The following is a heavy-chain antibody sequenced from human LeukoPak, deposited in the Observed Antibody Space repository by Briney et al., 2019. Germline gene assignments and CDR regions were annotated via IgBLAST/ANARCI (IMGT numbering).Heavy chain of an antibody. CDR3: AKDGGWTGSHFNGMDV. Sequence: GGSLRLSCAGSGFTFSSDAMSWVRQAPGXGLEWVSGSSVRGGGTYYADSVKGRFTISRDNSKNTMYLQMNSLRAEDTAIYYCAKDGGWTGSHFNGMDVWGQGTTVTVSS. D-gene: IGHD3/OR15-3a*01. J-gene: IGHJ6*02. CDR1: GFTFSSDA. CDR2: SSVRGGGT. V-gene: IGHV3-23*01.